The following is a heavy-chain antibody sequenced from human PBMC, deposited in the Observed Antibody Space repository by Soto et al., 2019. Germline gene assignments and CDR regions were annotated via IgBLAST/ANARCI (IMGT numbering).Heavy chain of an antibody. V-gene: IGHV3-48*04. CDR1: GFTFDRYA. D-gene: IGHD3-16*01. J-gene: IGHJ4*02. Sequence: EVQLVESGGGLVQPGGYLRLSCVASGFTFDRYAMNWVRPAPGKGLEWLSWISPDSATLEYSDSVTGRFTMSRDDAKNLLNLQMNSLKVEYTAVYYCARDHRWAFDYWGQGTRVTVTS. CDR3: ARDHRWAFDY. CDR2: ISPDSATL.